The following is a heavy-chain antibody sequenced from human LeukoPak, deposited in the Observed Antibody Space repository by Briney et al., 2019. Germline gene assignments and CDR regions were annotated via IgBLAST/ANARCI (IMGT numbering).Heavy chain of an antibody. V-gene: IGHV1-69*04. J-gene: IGHJ4*02. CDR3: ARGIGYCSSTSCPYYFDY. Sequence: SVKVSCKASGGTFSSYAISWVRQAPGQGLEWMGRIIPILGIANYAQKFQGRVTITADKSTSTAYMELSSLRSEDTAVYYCARGIGYCSSTSCPYYFDYWGQGTLVTVSS. D-gene: IGHD2-2*01. CDR1: GGTFSSYA. CDR2: IIPILGIA.